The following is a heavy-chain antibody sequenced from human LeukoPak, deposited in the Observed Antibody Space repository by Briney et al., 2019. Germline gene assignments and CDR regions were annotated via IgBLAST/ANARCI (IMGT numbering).Heavy chain of an antibody. CDR2: ISSSSTI. CDR3: ARVAGGFDP. CDR1: GFTFSSYS. Sequence: GGSLRLSCAASGFTFSSYSMNWVRQAPGKGLEWVSYISSSSTIYYADSVKGRFTISRDNAKNSLYLQMNSLRAEDTAVYYCARVAGGFDPWGQGTLVTVSS. V-gene: IGHV3-48*04. D-gene: IGHD3-16*01. J-gene: IGHJ5*02.